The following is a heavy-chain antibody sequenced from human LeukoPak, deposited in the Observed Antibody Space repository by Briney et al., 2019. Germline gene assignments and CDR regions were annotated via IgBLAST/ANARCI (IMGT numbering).Heavy chain of an antibody. CDR1: GGSISSYY. D-gene: IGHD2-15*01. CDR2: ICYSGST. CDR3: ARVPRGGYCSGGSCYWFDP. J-gene: IGHJ5*02. V-gene: IGHV4-59*01. Sequence: PSETLSLTCTVSGGSISSYYWSWIRQPPGKGLEWIGYICYSGSTNYNPSLKSRVTISVDTSKNQFSLKLTFVTAADTAVYYCARVPRGGYCSGGSCYWFDPWGQGTLVTVSS.